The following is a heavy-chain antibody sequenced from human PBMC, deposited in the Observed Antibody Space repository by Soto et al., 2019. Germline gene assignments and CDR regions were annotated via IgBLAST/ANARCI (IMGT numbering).Heavy chain of an antibody. CDR2: ISAYNGDT. D-gene: IGHD4-4*01. Sequence: ASVKVSCKASGYTFTNYGITWVRQAPGQGLEWMGWISAYNGDTHYTQKFQGRVTITADKSTSTAYMELSSLRSEDTAVYYCARTMIWPYSNYPVPYYYYYYMDVWGKGTTVTVSS. V-gene: IGHV1-18*01. J-gene: IGHJ6*03. CDR1: GYTFTNYG. CDR3: ARTMIWPYSNYPVPYYYYYYMDV.